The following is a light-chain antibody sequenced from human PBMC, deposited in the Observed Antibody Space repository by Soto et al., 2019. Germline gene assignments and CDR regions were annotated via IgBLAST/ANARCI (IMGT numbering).Light chain of an antibody. Sequence: EIVLTQSPATLSLSPGERATLSCRASQSVSSYLAWYQQKPGQAPRLLIYDASNRATGIPARFSGSGSGTNFTLPISSLEPEDFAVYYCQRRTNPITCGQGPGMEIK. CDR1: QSVSSY. V-gene: IGKV3-11*01. J-gene: IGKJ5*01. CDR3: QRRTNPIT. CDR2: DAS.